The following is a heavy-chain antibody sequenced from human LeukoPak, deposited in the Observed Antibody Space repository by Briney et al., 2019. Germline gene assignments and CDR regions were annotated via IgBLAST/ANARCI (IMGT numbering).Heavy chain of an antibody. V-gene: IGHV3-23*01. Sequence: GGSLRLSCAASGFTFSSYAMSCVRQAPGKGLELVSAISGSGGSTYYADSVKGRFTISRDNSKNTLYLQMNSLRAEDTAVYYCAKDGDTVTPLNWFDPWGQGTLVTVSS. CDR1: GFTFSSYA. D-gene: IGHD4-17*01. J-gene: IGHJ5*02. CDR3: AKDGDTVTPLNWFDP. CDR2: ISGSGGST.